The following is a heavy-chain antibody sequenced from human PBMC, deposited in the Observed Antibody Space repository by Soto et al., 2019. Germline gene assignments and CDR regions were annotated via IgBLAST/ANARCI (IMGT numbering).Heavy chain of an antibody. CDR1: GFTFSSYG. Sequence: GGSLRLSCAASGFTFSSYGMHWVRQAPGKGLEWVAVIWYDGSNKYYADSVKGRFTISRDNSKNTLYLQMNSLRAEDTAVYYCARVGRLGELSLYIYYYYGMDVWGQGTTVTVSS. V-gene: IGHV3-33*01. CDR3: ARVGRLGELSLYIYYYYGMDV. J-gene: IGHJ6*02. CDR2: IWYDGSNK. D-gene: IGHD3-16*02.